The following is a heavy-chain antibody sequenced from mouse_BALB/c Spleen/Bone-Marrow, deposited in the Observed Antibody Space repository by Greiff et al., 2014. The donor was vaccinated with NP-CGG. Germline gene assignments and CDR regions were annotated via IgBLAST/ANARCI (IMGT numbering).Heavy chain of an antibody. D-gene: IGHD2-4*01. V-gene: IGHV1-54*01. CDR3: ARAITDAMDY. Sequence: VQLQQSGAELVRNGTSVKVSCKGSGYAFTNYLIEWVKQRPGQGLEWIGVINSGSGGTKYNEKFKGKATLTADKSSSTAYMQLSSLTSDDSAVYFCARAITDAMDYWGQGTSVTVSS. CDR1: GYAFTNYL. J-gene: IGHJ4*01. CDR2: INSGSGGT.